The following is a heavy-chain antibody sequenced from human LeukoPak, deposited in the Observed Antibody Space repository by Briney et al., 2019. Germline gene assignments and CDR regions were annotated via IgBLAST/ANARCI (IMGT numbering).Heavy chain of an antibody. CDR3: AREIDCSGGSCDDY. CDR1: GGSISSSSYY. J-gene: IGHJ4*02. D-gene: IGHD2-15*01. V-gene: IGHV4-39*07. CDR2: IYYSGST. Sequence: SETLSLTCTVSGGSISSSSYYWGWIRQPPGKGLEWIGSIYYSGSTYYNPSLKSRVTISVDTSKNQFSLKLSSVTPADTAVYYCAREIDCSGGSCDDYWGQGTLVTVSS.